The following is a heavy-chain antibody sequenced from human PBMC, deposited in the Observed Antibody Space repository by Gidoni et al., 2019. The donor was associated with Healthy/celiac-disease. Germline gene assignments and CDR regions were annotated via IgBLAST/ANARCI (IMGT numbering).Heavy chain of an antibody. CDR2: IYYSGST. D-gene: IGHD6-6*01. CDR1: GGSVSSGSYY. Sequence: QVQLQESGPGLVKPSETLSLTCTVSGGSVSSGSYYWSWIRQPPGKGLEWIGYIYYSGSTNYNPSLKSRVTISVDTSKNQFSLKLSSVTAADTAVYYCARAHIAAFVLEDYWGQGTLVTVPS. V-gene: IGHV4-61*01. J-gene: IGHJ4*02. CDR3: ARAHIAAFVLEDY.